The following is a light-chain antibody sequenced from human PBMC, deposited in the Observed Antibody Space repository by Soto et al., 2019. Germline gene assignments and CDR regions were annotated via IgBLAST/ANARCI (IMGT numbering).Light chain of an antibody. CDR2: AAS. J-gene: IGKJ3*01. Sequence: DIQMTQSPSSVSASVGDRVTITCRASQGISNWLAWYQQEPGKAPNLLIYAASILQSGVPSRFSGSGSGPDFTLTISSLQSEDFPTYYCQQANSFPFPFGPGNKVDIK. CDR3: QQANSFPFP. CDR1: QGISNW. V-gene: IGKV1D-12*01.